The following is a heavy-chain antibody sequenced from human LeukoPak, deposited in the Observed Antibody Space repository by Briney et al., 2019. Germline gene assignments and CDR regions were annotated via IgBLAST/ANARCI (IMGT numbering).Heavy chain of an antibody. V-gene: IGHV4-34*01. CDR3: ASSYCSGGSCYYYGMDV. CDR2: INHSGST. D-gene: IGHD2-15*01. CDR1: GGSFSGYY. J-gene: IGHJ6*02. Sequence: SETLSLTCAVYGGSFSGYYWSWIRQPPGKGLEWIGEINHSGSTNYNPSLKSRVTISVDTSKNQFSLKLSSVTAADTAVYYCASSYCSGGSCYYYGMDVWGQGTTVTVSS.